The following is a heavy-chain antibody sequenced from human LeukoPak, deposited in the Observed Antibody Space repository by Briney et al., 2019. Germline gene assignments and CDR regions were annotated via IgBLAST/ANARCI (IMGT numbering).Heavy chain of an antibody. CDR3: ARDVRRWLQFDY. V-gene: IGHV3-48*03. J-gene: IGHJ4*02. Sequence: AGGSPRLSCAASGFTFSSYEMNWVRQAPGKGLEWVSYISSSGSTIYYADSVKGRFTISRDNAKNSLYLQMNSLRAEDTAVYYCARDVRRWLQFDYWGQGTLVTVSS. CDR2: ISSSGSTI. CDR1: GFTFSSYE. D-gene: IGHD5-24*01.